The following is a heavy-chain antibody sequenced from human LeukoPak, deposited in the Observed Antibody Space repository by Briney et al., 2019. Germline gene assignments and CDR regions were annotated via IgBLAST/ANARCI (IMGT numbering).Heavy chain of an antibody. CDR1: GGTFSSYA. D-gene: IGHD1-26*01. J-gene: IGHJ4*02. Sequence: ASVKVSCKASGGTFSSYAISWVRQAPGQGLEWMGGIIPIFGTANYAQKFQGRVTITADESTSTAYMELSSLRSEDTAVYYCAKSGSWRFDYWGQGTLVTVSS. CDR3: AKSGSWRFDY. V-gene: IGHV1-69*13. CDR2: IIPIFGTA.